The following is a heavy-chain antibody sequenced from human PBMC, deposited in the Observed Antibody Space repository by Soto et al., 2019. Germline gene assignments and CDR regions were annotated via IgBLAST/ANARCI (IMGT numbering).Heavy chain of an antibody. CDR2: INPSGGST. J-gene: IGHJ6*02. Sequence: GASVKVSCKASGYTFTSYYMHWVRQAPGQGLEWMGIINPSGGSTSYAQKFQGRVTMTRDTSTSTVYMELSSLRSEDTAVYYCARDPPITIFGVVPDYYYYGMDVWGQGTTVTVS. CDR3: ARDPPITIFGVVPDYYYYGMDV. V-gene: IGHV1-46*01. CDR1: GYTFTSYY. D-gene: IGHD3-3*01.